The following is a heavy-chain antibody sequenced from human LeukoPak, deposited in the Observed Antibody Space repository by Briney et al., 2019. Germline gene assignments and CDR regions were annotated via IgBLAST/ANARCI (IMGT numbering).Heavy chain of an antibody. D-gene: IGHD4-17*01. J-gene: IGHJ3*02. CDR2: IYPDDSNT. CDR3: ARWAYGDYAQYDAFDI. CDR1: GYSFSNSW. Sequence: GESLKISCQGSGYSFSNSWIAWVRQMPGKGLEWMGIIYPDDSNTRYSPSFQGQVTISADKSISTAYLQWSSLKASDTAMYYCARWAYGDYAQYDAFDIWGQGTMVTVSS. V-gene: IGHV5-51*01.